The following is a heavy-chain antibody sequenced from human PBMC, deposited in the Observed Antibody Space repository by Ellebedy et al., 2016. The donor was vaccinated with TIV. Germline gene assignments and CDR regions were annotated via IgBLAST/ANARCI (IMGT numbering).Heavy chain of an antibody. J-gene: IGHJ3*02. CDR1: GGSITTYH. CDR2: IYYSGSA. Sequence: MPGGSLRLSCSVSGGSITTYHWSWVRQVPGKGLEWIGAIYYSGSANDNPFLRSRVTMSIDTSKNQFSLRLSSVTAADTAIYYCARCGTSGCRGGDAFDIWGQGTVVTVSS. D-gene: IGHD3-22*01. CDR3: ARCGTSGCRGGDAFDI. V-gene: IGHV4-59*01.